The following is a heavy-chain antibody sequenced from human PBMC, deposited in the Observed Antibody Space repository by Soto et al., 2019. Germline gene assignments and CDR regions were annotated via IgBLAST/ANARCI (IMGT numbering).Heavy chain of an antibody. Sequence: QVQLQESGPGLVKPSETLSLTCTVSGGSISSYYWSWIRQPPGKGLEWIGYIYYSGSTNSNPSLKRRVTISVDTSKNPFSLTLSSVTAADTAVYYCARRYGGNFDYWGQGTLVTVSS. J-gene: IGHJ4*02. CDR2: IYYSGST. D-gene: IGHD3-16*01. CDR1: GGSISSYY. CDR3: ARRYGGNFDY. V-gene: IGHV4-59*01.